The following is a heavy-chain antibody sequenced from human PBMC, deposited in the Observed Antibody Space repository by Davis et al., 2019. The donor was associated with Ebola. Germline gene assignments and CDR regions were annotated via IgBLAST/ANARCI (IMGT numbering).Heavy chain of an antibody. J-gene: IGHJ4*02. CDR1: GGSFSGYY. D-gene: IGHD4-17*01. Sequence: SETLSLTCAVYGGSFSGYYWSWIRQSPEKGLEWIGYIYHSGSTIYNPSLKSRVTISLDTSKNQFSLRLNSVSAADTAQYYCARVLGNGDLLLDYWGQGTLVTVSS. CDR2: IYHSGST. CDR3: ARVLGNGDLLLDY. V-gene: IGHV4-59*01.